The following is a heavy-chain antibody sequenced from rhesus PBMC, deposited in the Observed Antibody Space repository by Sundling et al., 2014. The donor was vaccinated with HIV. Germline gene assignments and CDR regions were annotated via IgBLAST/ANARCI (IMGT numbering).Heavy chain of an antibody. J-gene: IGHJ4*01. CDR3: ASPWNSWSGFDY. D-gene: IGHD6-13*01. V-gene: IGHV4-165*01. Sequence: QVQLQESGPGLVKPSETLSLTCAVSGGSMSGYYWNWIRQPPGKGLEWIGYIGGSSGSTYYNPSLKSRVTFSTDTSKNQFSLKLSSVTAADTAVYYCASPWNSWSGFDYWGQGVLVAVSS. CDR2: IGGSSGST. CDR1: GGSMSGYY.